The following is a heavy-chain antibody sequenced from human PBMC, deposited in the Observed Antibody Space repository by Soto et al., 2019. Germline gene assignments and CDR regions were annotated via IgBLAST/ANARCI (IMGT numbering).Heavy chain of an antibody. V-gene: IGHV3-21*01. CDR2: IGTSPSYI. Sequence: GSLRLSCAASGFTFSTFSMNWVRQAPGKGLEWVSSIGTSPSYIYYADSVKGRFTISRDNAKNSLYLQMDSLRAEDTVVYYCPRERFSYGSYFPSWRHGTLVTVSS. CDR1: GFTFSTFS. D-gene: IGHD5-18*01. J-gene: IGHJ4*01. CDR3: PRERFSYGSYFPS.